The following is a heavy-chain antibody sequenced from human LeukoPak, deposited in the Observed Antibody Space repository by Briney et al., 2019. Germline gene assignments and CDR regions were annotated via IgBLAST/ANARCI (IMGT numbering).Heavy chain of an antibody. J-gene: IGHJ4*02. CDR2: VRDDGSSQ. Sequence: PGGSLRLSCAASGFTFSRYSMNWVRQAPGKGLDWVAFVRDDGSSQKYAATVKGRFTTSRDNSKNTLYLQMNNLRPEDTAVYYCTTFGNWNDVVDYWGQGTLVTVSS. CDR3: TTFGNWNDVVDY. V-gene: IGHV3-30*02. D-gene: IGHD1-20*01. CDR1: GFTFSRYS.